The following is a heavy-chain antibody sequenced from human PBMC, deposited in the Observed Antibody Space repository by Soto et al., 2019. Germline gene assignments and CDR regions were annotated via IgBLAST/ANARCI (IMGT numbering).Heavy chain of an antibody. V-gene: IGHV3-48*01. CDR1: GFTFSSYS. D-gene: IGHD6-6*01. Sequence: GGSLRLSCAASGFTFSSYSMNWVRQAPGKGLEWVSYIGRSSGTIYYADSVKGRFTISRDNSKNTLYLQMNSLRAEDTAVYYCARGGRGRYSSSAGGVYWGQGTLVTVSS. CDR2: IGRSSGTI. CDR3: ARGGRGRYSSSAGGVY. J-gene: IGHJ4*02.